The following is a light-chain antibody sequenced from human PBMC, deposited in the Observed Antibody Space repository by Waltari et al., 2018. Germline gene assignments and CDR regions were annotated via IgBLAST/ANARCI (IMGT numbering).Light chain of an antibody. CDR3: CSFATNSIVI. Sequence: QSALTQPASVSGSPGQSITISCSGTGSDVGSYNLVSWYQQHPGKAPKLIIYEVNMRPSWVSARFSGSKSGVTASLTISGLQAEDEAVYFCCSFATNSIVIFGGGTKLTVL. CDR1: GSDVGSYNL. CDR2: EVN. V-gene: IGLV2-23*02. J-gene: IGLJ2*01.